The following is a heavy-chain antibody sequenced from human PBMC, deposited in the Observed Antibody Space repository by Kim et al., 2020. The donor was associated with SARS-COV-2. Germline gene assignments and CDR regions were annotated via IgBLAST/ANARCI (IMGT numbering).Heavy chain of an antibody. J-gene: IGHJ6*02. Sequence: GGSLRLSCAASGFTFSSYGMHWVRQAPGKGLEWVAVISYDGSNKYYADSVKGRFTISRDNSKNTLYLQMNSLRAEDTAVYYCAKLISPGGTYYYGMDVWGQGTTVTVSS. CDR3: AKLISPGGTYYYGMDV. V-gene: IGHV3-30*18. CDR1: GFTFSSYG. D-gene: IGHD1-1*01. CDR2: ISYDGSNK.